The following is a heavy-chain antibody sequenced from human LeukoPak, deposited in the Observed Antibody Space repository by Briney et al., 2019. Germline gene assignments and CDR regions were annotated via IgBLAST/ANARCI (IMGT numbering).Heavy chain of an antibody. CDR3: AKDMRGKAESYQLPDY. J-gene: IGHJ4*02. CDR2: ISWNSGSI. CDR1: GFTFDDYA. V-gene: IGHV3-9*01. Sequence: AGGSLRLSCAASGFTFDDYAMHWVRQAPGKGLEWVSGISWNSGSIGYADSVKGRFTISRDNAKNSLYLQMNSLRAEDTALYYCAKDMRGKAESYQLPDYWGQGTLVTVSS. D-gene: IGHD2-2*01.